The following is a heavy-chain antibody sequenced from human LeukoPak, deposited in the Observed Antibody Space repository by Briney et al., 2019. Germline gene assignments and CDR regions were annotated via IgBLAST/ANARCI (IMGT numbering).Heavy chain of an antibody. CDR2: IHKSGST. CDR1: GDSFSSGY. CDR3: AGAPSGSLRYFDWSQNHY. V-gene: IGHV4-59*06. Sequence: SETLSLTCTVSGDSFSSGYWSWIRQPPGKGLEWIGYIHKSGSTYYNPSLESRITISIDTSKNQFSLKVSSVTVADTAVYFCAGAPSGSLRYFDWSQNHYWGQGALVTVSS. D-gene: IGHD3-9*01. J-gene: IGHJ4*02.